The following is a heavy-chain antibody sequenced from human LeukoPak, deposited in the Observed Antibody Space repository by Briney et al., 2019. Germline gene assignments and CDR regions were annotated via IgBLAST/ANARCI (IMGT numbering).Heavy chain of an antibody. J-gene: IGHJ2*01. CDR1: GFAFDDYA. CDR2: ISWNSGSI. V-gene: IGHV3-9*03. D-gene: IGHD6-13*01. CDR3: AKVGLGQQLDCYFDL. Sequence: TGGSLRLSCAASGFAFDDYAMHWVRQAPGKGLEWVSGISWNSGSIGYADSVKGRFTISRDNAKNSLYLQMNSLRAEDMALYYCAKVGLGQQLDCYFDLWGRGTLVTVSS.